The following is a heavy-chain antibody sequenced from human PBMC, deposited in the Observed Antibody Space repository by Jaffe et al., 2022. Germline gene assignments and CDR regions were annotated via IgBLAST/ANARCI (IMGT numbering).Heavy chain of an antibody. CDR3: ARGSNPYGSGSLIIRTDAFDI. CDR1: GFTFSDYY. J-gene: IGHJ3*02. Sequence: QVQLVESGGGLVKPGGSLRLSCAASGFTFSDYYMSWIRQAPGKGLEWVSYISSSGSTIYYADSVKGRFTISRDNAKNSLYLQMNSLRAEDTAVYYCARGSNPYGSGSLIIRTDAFDIWGQGTMVTVSS. CDR2: ISSSGSTI. V-gene: IGHV3-11*01. D-gene: IGHD3-10*01.